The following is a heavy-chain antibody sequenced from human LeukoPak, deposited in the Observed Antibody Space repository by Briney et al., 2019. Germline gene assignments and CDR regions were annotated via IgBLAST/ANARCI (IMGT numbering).Heavy chain of an antibody. J-gene: IGHJ4*02. V-gene: IGHV4-34*01. Sequence: SETLSLTCAVYGGSFSGYYWSWIRQPPGKGLEWIGEINHSGSTNYNPSLKSRVTISVDTSKNQFSLKLSSVTAADTAVYYCVRGNGTNWGRTHTNFDYWGQGTLVTVSS. CDR3: VRGNGTNWGRTHTNFDY. CDR1: GGSFSGYY. D-gene: IGHD7-27*01. CDR2: INHSGST.